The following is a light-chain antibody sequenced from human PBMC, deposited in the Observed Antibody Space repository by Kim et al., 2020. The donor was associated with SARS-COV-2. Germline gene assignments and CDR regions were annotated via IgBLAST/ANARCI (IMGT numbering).Light chain of an antibody. CDR1: KLGEKY. J-gene: IGLJ2*01. CDR2: QDT. V-gene: IGLV3-1*01. CDR3: QTWDSITVV. Sequence: SVSPGQTASITCSGDKLGEKYACWYQQKPGQSPVLVIYQDTKRPSGIPERFSGSNSGNTATLTISGTQAMDEAYYYCQTWDSITVVFGGGTQLTVL.